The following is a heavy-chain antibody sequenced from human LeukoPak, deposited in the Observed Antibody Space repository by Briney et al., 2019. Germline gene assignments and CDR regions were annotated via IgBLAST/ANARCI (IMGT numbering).Heavy chain of an antibody. CDR1: GYTFTGYY. D-gene: IGHD4-17*01. CDR2: ISTYNGNT. CDR3: ARLPGYYGNN. Sequence: GASVKVSCKASGYTFTGYYMHWVRQAPGQGLEWMGWISTYNGNTNYAQKLQGRVTLTTDTSSSTAYMELRSLRSDDTAVYYCARLPGYYGNNGGKEPLVTVSS. J-gene: IGHJ4*02. V-gene: IGHV1-18*04.